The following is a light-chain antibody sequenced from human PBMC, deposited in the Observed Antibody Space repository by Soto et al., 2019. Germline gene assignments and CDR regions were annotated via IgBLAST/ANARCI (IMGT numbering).Light chain of an antibody. V-gene: IGKV1-39*01. J-gene: IGKJ1*01. CDR2: AAS. CDR1: ENISSY. Sequence: DIQMTQSPSSLSASVGDRVTITCRASENISSYLNWYLHKPGKAPKLLIYAASTLQSGVPSRFSGSGSGTHFTLTISNLQPEDCATYFCQQSYNSPPTFGQGTKVEI. CDR3: QQSYNSPPT.